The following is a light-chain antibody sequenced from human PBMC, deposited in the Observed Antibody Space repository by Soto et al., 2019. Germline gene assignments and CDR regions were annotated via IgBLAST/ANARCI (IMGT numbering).Light chain of an antibody. CDR1: QGVSSS. CDR2: DAS. CDR3: QQLSNWPRST. Sequence: EIVLTQSPATLSLSPGERATLSFRSSQGVSSSLAWYQQKPGQAPRLLIYDASNRATGIPARFSGSGSGTDFTLTISSLEPEDFAVYYCQQLSNWPRSTFGQGTKVDTK. J-gene: IGKJ1*01. V-gene: IGKV3-11*01.